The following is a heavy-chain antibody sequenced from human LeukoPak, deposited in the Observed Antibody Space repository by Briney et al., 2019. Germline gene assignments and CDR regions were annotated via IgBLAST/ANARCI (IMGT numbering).Heavy chain of an antibody. D-gene: IGHD3-9*01. J-gene: IGHJ4*02. V-gene: IGHV1-18*04. CDR2: ISAYNGNT. Sequence: ASVKVSCKASGYTFTGYYMHWVRQAPGQGLEWMGWISAYNGNTNYAQKLRGRVTMTTDTSTSTAYMELRSLRSDDTAVYYCARGREYYDILTGYYNGYYFDYWGQGTLVTVSS. CDR1: GYTFTGYY. CDR3: ARGREYYDILTGYYNGYYFDY.